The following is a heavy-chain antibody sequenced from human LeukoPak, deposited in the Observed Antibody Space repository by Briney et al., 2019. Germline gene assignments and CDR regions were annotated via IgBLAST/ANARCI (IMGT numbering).Heavy chain of an antibody. CDR3: ATRGYCSGTSCYAPQP. CDR1: GFTFSSYG. Sequence: GGSLRLSCAASGFTFSSYGMTWVRQAPGKGLEWVSAITGTGGSTYYADSVKGRFTISRDNSKNTLYLQMNSLRAEDTAVYYCATRGYCSGTSCYAPQPWGQGTLVTVSS. V-gene: IGHV3-23*01. J-gene: IGHJ5*02. D-gene: IGHD2-2*01. CDR2: ITGTGGST.